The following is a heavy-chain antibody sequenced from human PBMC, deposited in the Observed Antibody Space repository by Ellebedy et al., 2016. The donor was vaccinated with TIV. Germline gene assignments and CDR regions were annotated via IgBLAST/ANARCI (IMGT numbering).Heavy chain of an antibody. Sequence: SQTLSLTXXIFGDSLSSSCAAWPWLRQSPSWWLELLGRTYYRYQWHNEYAIFVRGRIAVNPDTSKNQFSLQLNSMTPEDTAVYYCANMELGHWGQGTLVTVPS. CDR2: TYYRYQWHN. D-gene: IGHD3-10*01. V-gene: IGHV6-1*01. J-gene: IGHJ4*02. CDR1: GDSLSSSCAA. CDR3: ANMELGH.